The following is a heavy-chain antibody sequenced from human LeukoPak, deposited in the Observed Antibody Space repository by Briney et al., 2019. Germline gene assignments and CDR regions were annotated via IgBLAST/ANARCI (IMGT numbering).Heavy chain of an antibody. D-gene: IGHD3-10*01. CDR2: IKSKTDGGTT. CDR1: GFTFSNAW. J-gene: IGHJ6*02. CDR3: TTDFGSYYYGSGSYYPYYYGMDV. Sequence: GGSLRLSCAASGFTFSNAWMSWVRQAPGKGLEWVGRIKSKTDGGTTDYAAPVKGRFTISRDDSKNTLYLQMNSLKTEDTAVYYCTTDFGSYYYGSGSYYPYYYGMDVWGQGTTVTVSS. V-gene: IGHV3-15*01.